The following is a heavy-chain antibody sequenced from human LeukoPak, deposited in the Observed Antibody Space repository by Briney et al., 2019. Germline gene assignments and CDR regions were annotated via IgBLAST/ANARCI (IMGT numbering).Heavy chain of an antibody. V-gene: IGHV3-53*01. CDR2: FYSGGST. J-gene: IGHJ4*02. CDR3: ASGRAPRHDY. Sequence: GGSLRLSCAASGFTVSSNYMSWVRQAPGEGLEWISVFYSGGSTYYADSVKGRFTISRDNSKNTLYLQMNSLRAEDTAMYYCASGRAPRHDYWGQGTLVTVSS. CDR1: GFTVSSNY.